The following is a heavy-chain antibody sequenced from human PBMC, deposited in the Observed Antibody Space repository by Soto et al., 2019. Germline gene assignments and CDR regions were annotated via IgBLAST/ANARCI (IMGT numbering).Heavy chain of an antibody. CDR2: INAGDGNT. V-gene: IGHV1-3*05. D-gene: IGHD5-12*01. CDR3: ARVSGYYLPDY. CDR1: GYTFTNYA. Sequence: QVQLVQSGAEEKKPGASVKVSCKASGYTFTNYAMHWVRQAPGQRLEWTGWINAGDGNTKYSQKFQGRVTITRDTSASTAYMELSSLRSEDTAVYYCARVSGYYLPDYWGQGTLVTVSS. J-gene: IGHJ4*02.